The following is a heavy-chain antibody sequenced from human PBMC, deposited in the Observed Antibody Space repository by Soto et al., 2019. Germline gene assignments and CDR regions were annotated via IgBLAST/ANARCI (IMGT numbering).Heavy chain of an antibody. CDR3: ASYGSGSYYFDY. V-gene: IGHV4-59*01. CDR1: GGSISSYY. Sequence: SETLSLTCTVSGGSISSYYCSWIRQPPGKGLEWIGYIYYSGSTNYNPSLKSRVTISVDTSKNQFSLKLSSVTAADTAVYYCASYGSGSYYFDYWGQGTLVTVSS. D-gene: IGHD3-10*01. CDR2: IYYSGST. J-gene: IGHJ4*02.